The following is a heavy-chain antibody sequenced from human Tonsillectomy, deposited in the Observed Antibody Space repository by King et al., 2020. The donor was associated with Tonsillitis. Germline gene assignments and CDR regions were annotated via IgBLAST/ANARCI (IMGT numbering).Heavy chain of an antibody. CDR3: AREYYHFLFDP. CDR2: IYISGST. J-gene: IGHJ5*02. D-gene: IGHD3-3*01. V-gene: IGHV4-61*02. Sequence: VQLQESGPGLVKPSQTLSLTCTVSGGSISSGVYYWSWIRQPAGKGLEWIGHIYISGSTNSNPSLRSRVTMSLDTSQNQFSLKLSSVTAADTAVYYCAREYYHFLFDPRGQGTLVTVSS. CDR1: GGSISSGVYY.